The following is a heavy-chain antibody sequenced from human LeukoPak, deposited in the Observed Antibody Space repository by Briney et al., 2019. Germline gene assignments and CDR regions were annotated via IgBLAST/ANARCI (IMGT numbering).Heavy chain of an antibody. Sequence: ASVKVSCKASVYTFTNYDINWVRQATGQGLEWMGWMNPNSGNAGFAQKFQGRVTMTRSISLSTAYMELSSLRSEDTAVYYCARTNGDLDYWGQGTLVTVSS. V-gene: IGHV1-8*01. D-gene: IGHD7-27*01. CDR2: MNPNSGNA. CDR1: VYTFTNYD. J-gene: IGHJ4*02. CDR3: ARTNGDLDY.